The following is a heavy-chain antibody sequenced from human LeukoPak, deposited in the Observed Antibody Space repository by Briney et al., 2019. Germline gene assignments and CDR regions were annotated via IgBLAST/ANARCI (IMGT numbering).Heavy chain of an antibody. D-gene: IGHD5-12*01. Sequence: SETLSLTCTVSGGSISSYYWSWIRQPPGKGLEWIGYIYYSGGTNYNPSLKSRVTISVDTSKNQFSLKLSSVTAADTAVYYCARAPVEWKAVATIWAYYYYYMDVWGKGTTVTVSS. V-gene: IGHV4-59*01. J-gene: IGHJ6*03. CDR2: IYYSGGT. CDR1: GGSISSYY. CDR3: ARAPVEWKAVATIWAYYYYYMDV.